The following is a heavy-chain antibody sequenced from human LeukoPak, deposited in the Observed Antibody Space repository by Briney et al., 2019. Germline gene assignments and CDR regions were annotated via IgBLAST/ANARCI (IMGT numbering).Heavy chain of an antibody. CDR3: ARTYGDYQGYMDV. Sequence: SETLSPTCTVSGDSVNGYYWSWIRQPPGKGLEWVGYIYYNGHTNYSPSLESRTTMSIDPSRNQFSLKVRSVAAADTAVYYCARTYGDYQGYMDVWGKGTTVTVSS. CDR1: GDSVNGYY. V-gene: IGHV4-59*02. CDR2: IYYNGHT. D-gene: IGHD4-17*01. J-gene: IGHJ6*03.